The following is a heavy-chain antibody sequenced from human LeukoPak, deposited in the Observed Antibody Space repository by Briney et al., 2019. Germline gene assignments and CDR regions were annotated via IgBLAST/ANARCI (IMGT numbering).Heavy chain of an antibody. J-gene: IGHJ4*02. V-gene: IGHV3-23*01. CDR3: ARGSWYSSSWYGFDY. Sequence: GGSLRLSCAASGFTFSSYAMSWVRQAPGKGLEWVSVINNSGGSTYSADSVKGRFTISRDNSKNTLYLQMNSLRAEDTAVYYCARGSWYSSSWYGFDYWGQGTLVTVSS. D-gene: IGHD6-13*01. CDR2: INNSGGST. CDR1: GFTFSSYA.